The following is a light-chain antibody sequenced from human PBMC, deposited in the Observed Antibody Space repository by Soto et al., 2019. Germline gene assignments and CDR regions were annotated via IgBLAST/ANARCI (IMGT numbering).Light chain of an antibody. J-gene: IGLJ2*01. CDR2: QDS. CDR3: KGWDSGTVV. Sequence: SYELTQPPSVSVSPGQTASITCSGDKLGDKYACWYQQKPGQSPVLVIYQDSKRPSGIPERFSGSNSGNTATLTISGTQAWEEANYSGKGWDSGTVVFAEGPSSPS. CDR1: KLGDKY. V-gene: IGLV3-1*01.